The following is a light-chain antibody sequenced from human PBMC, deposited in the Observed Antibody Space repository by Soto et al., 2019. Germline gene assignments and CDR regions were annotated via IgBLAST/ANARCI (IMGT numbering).Light chain of an antibody. V-gene: IGKV3-20*01. CDR1: QSVSSSY. CDR2: GAS. Sequence: EIVLTQSPGTLSLSPGERATLSCRASQSVSSSYLAWYQQKPGQAPRLLVYGASSRANGIPNRFSGSASGTDFTLTISILQPEDFAPYYCKQYDSYPCTSGQGTKLEIK. J-gene: IGKJ2*02. CDR3: KQYDSYPCT.